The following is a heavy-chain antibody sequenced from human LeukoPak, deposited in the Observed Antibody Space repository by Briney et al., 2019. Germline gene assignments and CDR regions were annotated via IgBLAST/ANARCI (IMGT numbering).Heavy chain of an antibody. Sequence: ASVKVSCKASGYRLTSHYIHWLRQAPGQGLEWMGIINPGGGSTDYAQKFQGRVTMTRDAFTSTVYTELSSLRFEDTAVYYCARDWGIEGRDIPVAGRSDYYFGLDVWGQGTTVTVSS. D-gene: IGHD6-19*01. CDR3: ARDWGIEGRDIPVAGRSDYYFGLDV. J-gene: IGHJ6*02. CDR2: INPGGGST. CDR1: GYRLTSHY. V-gene: IGHV1-46*01.